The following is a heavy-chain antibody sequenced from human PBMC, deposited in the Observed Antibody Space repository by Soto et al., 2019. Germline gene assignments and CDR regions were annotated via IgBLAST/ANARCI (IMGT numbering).Heavy chain of an antibody. CDR2: ISGSGGST. V-gene: IGHV3-23*01. J-gene: IGHJ6*03. D-gene: IGHD5-12*01. CDR3: AKYIEQYYRYYYMDV. Sequence: EVQLLESGGGLVQPGGSLRLSCAASGFTFASYAMSWVRQAPGKGLEWLSAISGSGGSTYHADSVKGRFTTSRDNSKNKLYLQMNSLRAEDTAVYYCAKYIEQYYRYYYMDVWGRGTMVTGSS. CDR1: GFTFASYA.